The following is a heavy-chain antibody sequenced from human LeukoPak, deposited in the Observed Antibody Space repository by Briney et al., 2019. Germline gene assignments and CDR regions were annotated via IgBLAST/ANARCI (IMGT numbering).Heavy chain of an antibody. D-gene: IGHD4-11*01. CDR3: ARVQDKVYYFDY. CDR2: INHSGST. Sequence: SETLSLTCAVYGGSFSGYYWSWIRQPPGNGLEWIGEINHSGSTNYNPSLKSRVTISVDTSKNQFSLKLSSVTAADTAVYYCARVQDKVYYFDYWGQGTLVTVSS. V-gene: IGHV4-34*01. J-gene: IGHJ4*02. CDR1: GGSFSGYY.